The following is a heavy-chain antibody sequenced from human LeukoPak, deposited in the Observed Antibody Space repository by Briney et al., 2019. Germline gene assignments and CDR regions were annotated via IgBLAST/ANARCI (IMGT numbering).Heavy chain of an antibody. J-gene: IGHJ3*02. Sequence: SQTLSLTCTVSGDSISSGSYYWTWFRQPAGKGLEWIGRIYTSGSTDYNPSLKSRVTISTDTSKNQFSLKLGSVTAEDTAVYYCARAFMIPGVAHAFDIWGQGTLVTVSS. D-gene: IGHD3-3*01. V-gene: IGHV4-61*02. CDR3: ARAFMIPGVAHAFDI. CDR1: GDSISSGSYY. CDR2: IYTSGST.